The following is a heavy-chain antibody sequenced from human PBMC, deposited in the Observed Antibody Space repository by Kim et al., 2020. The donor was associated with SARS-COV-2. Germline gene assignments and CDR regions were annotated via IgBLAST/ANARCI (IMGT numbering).Heavy chain of an antibody. CDR3: TTLINRGWNRGV. V-gene: IGHV3-15*01. D-gene: IGHD6-19*01. J-gene: IGHJ4*02. CDR2: IKSKTDGETT. Sequence: GGSLRLSCAASEVTFTNAWMTWVRQAPGKGLEWVGRIKSKTDGETTDYAAPVKGRFTISRDEAKNTLYLQMNSLKIEDTAVYYCTTLINRGWNRGVWGQGTLVTVSS. CDR1: EVTFTNAW.